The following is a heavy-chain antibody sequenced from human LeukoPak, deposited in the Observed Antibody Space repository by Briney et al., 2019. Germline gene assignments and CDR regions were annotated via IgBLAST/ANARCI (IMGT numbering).Heavy chain of an antibody. CDR2: ISSSSSTI. Sequence: GGSLRLSCAASGIAFSTYAMSWVRQAPGKGLEWVSYISSSSSTIYYADSVKGRFTISRDNAKNSLYLQMNSLRDEDTAVYYCARHPWYYYGSGSFPFDYWGQGTLVAVSS. CDR3: ARHPWYYYGSGSFPFDY. J-gene: IGHJ4*02. V-gene: IGHV3-48*02. D-gene: IGHD3-10*01. CDR1: GIAFSTYA.